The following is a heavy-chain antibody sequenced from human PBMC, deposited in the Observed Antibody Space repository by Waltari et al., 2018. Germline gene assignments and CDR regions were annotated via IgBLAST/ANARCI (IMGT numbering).Heavy chain of an antibody. CDR3: AKDPRSSWYWGGYYFDY. J-gene: IGHJ4*02. V-gene: IGHV3-23*01. Sequence: EVQLLESGGGLVQPGGSLRLSCAASGFTFSRYAMRWVRPAHGKGLEWVSAISGSGGSTYYADSVKGRFTISRDNSKNTLYLQMNSLRAEDTAVYYCAKDPRSSWYWGGYYFDYWGQGTLVTVSS. D-gene: IGHD6-13*01. CDR1: GFTFSRYA. CDR2: ISGSGGST.